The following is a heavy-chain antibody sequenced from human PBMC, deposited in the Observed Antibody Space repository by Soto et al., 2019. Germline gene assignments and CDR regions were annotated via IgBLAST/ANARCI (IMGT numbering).Heavy chain of an antibody. CDR3: ARGMYSSGWYYFDY. CDR1: GYTFTSYG. V-gene: IGHV1-18*01. J-gene: IGHJ4*02. Sequence: ASVKVSCKASGYTFTSYGISWVRQAPGQGLEWMGWISAYNGNTNYAQKLQGRVTMTTVTSTSTAYMELRSLRSDDTAVYYCARGMYSSGWYYFDYWGQGTLVTVSS. D-gene: IGHD6-19*01. CDR2: ISAYNGNT.